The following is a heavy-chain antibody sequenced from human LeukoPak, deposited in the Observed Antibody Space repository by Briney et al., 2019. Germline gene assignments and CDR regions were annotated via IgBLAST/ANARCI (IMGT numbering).Heavy chain of an antibody. CDR3: AKGLSSSWYAGIDY. J-gene: IGHJ4*02. D-gene: IGHD6-13*01. V-gene: IGHV3-43D*03. CDR2: ISWDGGST. CDR1: GFTFDVFA. Sequence: GGSLRLSCAFSGFTFDVFAMHWVRQAPGRGLEWVCLISWDGGSTYYADPVKGRFTSSRSNNKNSLHLQINSLRSEYTAFYYCAKGLSSSWYAGIDYWGQRTLVTVS.